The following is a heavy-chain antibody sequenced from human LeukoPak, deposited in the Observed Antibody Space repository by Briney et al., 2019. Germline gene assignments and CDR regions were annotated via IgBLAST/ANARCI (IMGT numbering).Heavy chain of an antibody. CDR1: GYRLRNHA. D-gene: IGHD6-6*01. Sequence: GASVKVSCKASGYRLRNHAISWVRQAPGQGLEWMGRIIPIFGTANYAQKFQGRVTITTDESTSTAYMELSSLRSEDTAVYYCARDMSIAARSVAFDIWGQGTMVTVSS. CDR2: IIPIFGTA. V-gene: IGHV1-69*05. CDR3: ARDMSIAARSVAFDI. J-gene: IGHJ3*02.